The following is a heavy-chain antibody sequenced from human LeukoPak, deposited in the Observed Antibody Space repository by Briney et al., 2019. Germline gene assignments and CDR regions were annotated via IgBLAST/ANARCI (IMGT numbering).Heavy chain of an antibody. J-gene: IGHJ4*02. CDR1: GYTFTGYY. CDR3: ARDSGLGYSGYDLAW. Sequence: ASVKVSCKASGYTFTGYYMHWVRQAPGQGLEWMGWINPNSGGTNYAQEFQGRVTMTRDTSISTAYMELSRLRSDDTAVYYCARDSGLGYSGYDLAWWGQGTLVTVSS. D-gene: IGHD5-12*01. V-gene: IGHV1-2*02. CDR2: INPNSGGT.